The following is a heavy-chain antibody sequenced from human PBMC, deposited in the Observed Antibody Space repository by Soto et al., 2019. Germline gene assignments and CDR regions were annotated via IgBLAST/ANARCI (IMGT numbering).Heavy chain of an antibody. CDR3: ARGERRVGWFEP. V-gene: IGHV1-8*01. CDR2: MNPNSGNT. J-gene: IGHJ5*02. CDR1: GYTFTSYD. Sequence: ASAKVSCKASGYTFTSYDINWVRQATGQGLEWMGWMNPNSGNTGYAQKFQGRVTMTRNTSISTAYMELSSLRSEDTAVYYCARGERRVGWFEPWGQGTLVTVSS.